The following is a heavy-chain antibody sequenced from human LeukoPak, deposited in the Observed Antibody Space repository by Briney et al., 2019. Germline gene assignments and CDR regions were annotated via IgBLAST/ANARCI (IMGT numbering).Heavy chain of an antibody. CDR3: ARDHSSSSEDY. J-gene: IGHJ4*02. D-gene: IGHD6-13*01. V-gene: IGHV4-39*07. CDR1: GGSISSSIYY. Sequence: SETLSLTCTVSGGSISSSIYYWGWIRQPPGKGLEWIGSIFHTGSTYHNPSLKSRVTISVDTSKNQFSLKLNSVTAADTAVYYCARDHSSSSEDYWGQGTLVTVSS. CDR2: IFHTGST.